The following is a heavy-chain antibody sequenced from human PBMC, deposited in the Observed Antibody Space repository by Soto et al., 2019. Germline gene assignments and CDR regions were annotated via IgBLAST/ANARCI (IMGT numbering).Heavy chain of an antibody. CDR2: ISSSSSYI. CDR3: ARDGVYIVATITVYYHYFMDV. Sequence: GGSLRLSCAASGFTFSSYSMNWVRQAPGKGLEWVSSISSSSSYIYYADSVKGRFTISRDNAKNSLYLQMNSLRAEDTAVYYCARDGVYIVATITVYYHYFMDVWGKGTTVTVSS. CDR1: GFTFSSYS. V-gene: IGHV3-21*01. D-gene: IGHD5-12*01. J-gene: IGHJ6*03.